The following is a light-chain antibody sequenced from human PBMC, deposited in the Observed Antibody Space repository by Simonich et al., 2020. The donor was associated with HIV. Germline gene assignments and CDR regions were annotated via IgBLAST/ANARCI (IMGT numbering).Light chain of an antibody. V-gene: IGKV3-15*01. J-gene: IGKJ5*01. CDR1: QSVSSG. CDR2: GAS. Sequence: EIVMTQSPATLSVSPGERAPLSCRASQSVSSGLAWYQQKPGQPPRLLIYGASTRATGIPARFSGSGSGTDFTLTISSLQAEDVAVYYCQQYYSTPITFGQGTRLEIK. CDR3: QQYYSTPIT.